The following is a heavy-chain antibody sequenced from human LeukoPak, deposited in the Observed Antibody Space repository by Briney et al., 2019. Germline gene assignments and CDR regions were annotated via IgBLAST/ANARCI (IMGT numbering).Heavy chain of an antibody. V-gene: IGHV3-23*01. CDR3: ARNRLLGLYYFDY. J-gene: IGHJ4*02. D-gene: IGHD2/OR15-2a*01. CDR1: GFTFCNYA. Sequence: GGSLRLSCAASGFTFCNYAMRWVRQAAGKGLEWVSSISASGAGTYYADSVKGRFTISRDNSKNTLYLQMNSLRAEDTALYYCARNRLLGLYYFDYWGQGTLVTVSS. CDR2: ISASGAGT.